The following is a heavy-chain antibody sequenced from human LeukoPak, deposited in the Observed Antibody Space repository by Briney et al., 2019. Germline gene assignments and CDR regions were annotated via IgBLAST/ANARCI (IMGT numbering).Heavy chain of an antibody. Sequence: SGPALVKPTQTLTLTCTFSGFSLSTSGMCVSWIRQPPGKALEWLARIDWDDDKYYSTSLKTRLTISKDTSKNQVVLTMTNMPPVNTATYYCARALCGYSYGYDYWGQGTLVTVSS. V-gene: IGHV2-70*11. J-gene: IGHJ4*02. D-gene: IGHD5-18*01. CDR2: IDWDDDK. CDR3: ARALCGYSYGYDY. CDR1: GFSLSTSGMC.